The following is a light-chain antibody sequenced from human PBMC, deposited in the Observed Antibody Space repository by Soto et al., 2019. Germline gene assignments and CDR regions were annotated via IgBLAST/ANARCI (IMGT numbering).Light chain of an antibody. J-gene: IGLJ2*01. Sequence: QSVLTQPPSVSGAPGQRVTISCTGSSSNIGAGYDVHWYQQLPGTAPRLLIYGNTSRPSGVPDRFSGSQSGTSASLAIIGLQADDQADYYCQSYDSSLTASVFXGGT. CDR1: SSNIGAGYD. V-gene: IGLV1-40*01. CDR3: QSYDSSLTASV. CDR2: GNT.